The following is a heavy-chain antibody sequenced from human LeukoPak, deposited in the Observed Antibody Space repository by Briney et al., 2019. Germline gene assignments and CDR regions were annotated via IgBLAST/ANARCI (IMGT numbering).Heavy chain of an antibody. CDR2: IYHTGST. D-gene: IGHD3-22*01. CDR3: ARGGTYYYDSSVN. CDR1: GYSISSGYY. Sequence: PSETLSLTCAVSGYSISSGYYWGWIRQPPGKGLEWIGNIYHTGSTYHNPSLKSRVTISVDTSKNQFSLKLSSVTAADTAVYYCARGGTYYYDSSVNWGQGTLVTVSS. J-gene: IGHJ4*02. V-gene: IGHV4-38-2*01.